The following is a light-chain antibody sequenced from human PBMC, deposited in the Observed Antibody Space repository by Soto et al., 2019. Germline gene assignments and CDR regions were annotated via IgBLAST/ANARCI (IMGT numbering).Light chain of an antibody. CDR2: QVS. V-gene: IGLV2-14*01. CDR1: SSDIGAYNS. Sequence: QSVLTQPASVSGSPGQSITISCTGTSSDIGAYNSVSWYQHHPGKAPKLIVFQVSFRPSAVSDRFSGSKSDNTASLTISGLQTEDEADYCCLSYTASSTFVFXTGTKVTVL. J-gene: IGLJ1*01. CDR3: LSYTASSTFV.